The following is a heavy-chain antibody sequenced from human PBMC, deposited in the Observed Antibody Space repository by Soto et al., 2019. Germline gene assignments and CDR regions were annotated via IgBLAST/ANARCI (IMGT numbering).Heavy chain of an antibody. CDR1: GFTFSSYG. Sequence: QVQLVESGGGVVQPGRSLRLSCAASGFTFSSYGMYWVRQAPGKGLEWVAVIWYDGSNKYYEDSVKGRFTISRDNSKNSLYLQMTTPRGVDTALYYCATGAGLTVSWGQGTLVCVSS. D-gene: IGHD2-21*02. V-gene: IGHV3-33*01. CDR2: IWYDGSNK. CDR3: ATGAGLTVS. J-gene: IGHJ5*02.